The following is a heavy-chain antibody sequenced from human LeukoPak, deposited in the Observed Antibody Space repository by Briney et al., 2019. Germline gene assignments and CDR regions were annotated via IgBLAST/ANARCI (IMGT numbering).Heavy chain of an antibody. J-gene: IGHJ4*02. CDR2: IYYSGST. CDR3: ARHYGP. CDR1: GGSFRGYY. V-gene: IGHV4-39*01. D-gene: IGHD3-10*01. Sequence: SETLSLTCAVYGGSFRGYYWRWIRQPPGKGLEWIGSIYYSGSTYYNPSLKSRVTISVDTSKNQFSLKLNSVTATDTAVYYCARHYGPWGQGTLVTVSS.